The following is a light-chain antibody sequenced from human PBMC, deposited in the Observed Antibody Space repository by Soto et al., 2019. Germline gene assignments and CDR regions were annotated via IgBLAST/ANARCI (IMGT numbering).Light chain of an antibody. CDR2: DAS. CDR3: QQRSDWGIT. CDR1: QSVSSSY. J-gene: IGKJ5*01. Sequence: EILFTQSPGTLSLSPGERATLSCRASQSVSSSYLAWDQHKPGQAPRLLIYDASNRDTGVPARFSGSGSGTDFTLPISSLEPEDFQVYYCQQRSDWGITFAQGTRLEIK. V-gene: IGKV3-11*01.